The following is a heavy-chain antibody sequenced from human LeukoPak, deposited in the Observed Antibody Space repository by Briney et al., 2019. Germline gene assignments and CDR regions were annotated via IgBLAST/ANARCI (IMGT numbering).Heavy chain of an antibody. CDR2: IGTSGRYM. Sequence: GGSLRLSCAASGFTFSTYSMNWVRQAPGKGLEWVSSIGTSGRYMYYADSVKGRFTISRDNAKNSLYLQMNSLRAEDTAVYYCARETLGAIWGQGTMVTVSS. J-gene: IGHJ3*02. CDR3: ARETLGAI. V-gene: IGHV3-21*01. D-gene: IGHD3-16*01. CDR1: GFTFSTYS.